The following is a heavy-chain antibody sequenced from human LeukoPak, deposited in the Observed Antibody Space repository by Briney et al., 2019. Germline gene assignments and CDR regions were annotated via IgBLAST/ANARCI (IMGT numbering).Heavy chain of an antibody. D-gene: IGHD6-6*01. CDR2: ISGSGGST. CDR3: AKDVVRVSSKGWFDP. J-gene: IGHJ5*02. Sequence: PGGSLRLSCAASGFTFSSYAMSWVRQAPGKGLEWVSAISGSGGSTYYADSVKGRFTISRDNSKNTLYLQMNSLRAEDTAVYYCAKDVVRVSSKGWFDPWGQGTLVSVSS. V-gene: IGHV3-23*01. CDR1: GFTFSSYA.